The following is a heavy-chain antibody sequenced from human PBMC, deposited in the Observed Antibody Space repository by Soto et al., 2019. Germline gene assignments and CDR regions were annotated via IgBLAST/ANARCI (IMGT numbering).Heavy chain of an antibody. J-gene: IGHJ4*02. D-gene: IGHD3-16*02. CDR1: GFTFSDYY. Sequence: TGGSLRLSCAASGFTFSDYYMSWIRQAPGKGLEWVSYISSSGSTIYYADSVKGRFTISRDNAKNSLYLQMNSLRAEDTAVYYCARAYAWGSYRYFGYWGQGTLVTVYS. CDR2: ISSSGSTI. V-gene: IGHV3-11*01. CDR3: ARAYAWGSYRYFGY.